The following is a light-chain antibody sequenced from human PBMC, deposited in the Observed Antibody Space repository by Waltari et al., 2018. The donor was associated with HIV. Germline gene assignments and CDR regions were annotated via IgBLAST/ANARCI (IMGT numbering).Light chain of an antibody. V-gene: IGLV2-14*01. CDR2: EVS. CDR3: CSYTIGRTLV. CDR1: NSDVGIYNY. J-gene: IGLJ1*01. Sequence: QSALTQPASVSGSPGQSITISCTGTNSDVGIYNYVSWYQQHSGKAPKVMIYEVSHRPSGFSHRFSGSKSGNTASLTISGLQAEDEADYYCCSYTIGRTLVFGTGTKVAV.